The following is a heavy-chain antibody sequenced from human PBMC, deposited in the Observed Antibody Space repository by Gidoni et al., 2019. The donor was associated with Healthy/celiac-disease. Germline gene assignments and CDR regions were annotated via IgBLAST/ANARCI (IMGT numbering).Heavy chain of an antibody. V-gene: IGHV3-73*02. Sequence: EVQLVESGGGLVQPGGSLKLSCAAPGFTFSGPAMHWVRQASGKGLEWVGRIRSKANSYATAYAAAVKGRFTISRDDSKNTAYLQMNSLKTEDTAVYYCVVVPAAMRGFRYYYYYMDVWGKGTTVTVSS. D-gene: IGHD2-2*01. CDR2: IRSKANSYAT. CDR3: VVVPAAMRGFRYYYYYMDV. J-gene: IGHJ6*03. CDR1: GFTFSGPA.